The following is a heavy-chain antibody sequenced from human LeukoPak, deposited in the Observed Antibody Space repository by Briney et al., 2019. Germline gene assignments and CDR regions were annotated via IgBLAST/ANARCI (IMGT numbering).Heavy chain of an antibody. CDR2: ISSNGGST. J-gene: IGHJ4*02. V-gene: IGHV3-64*01. CDR3: ASTDSSGYYGIEFDY. D-gene: IGHD3-22*01. Sequence: GGSLRLSCAASGFTFSSYAMHWVRQAPGKGLEYVSSISSNGGSTYYANSVKGRFTTSRDNTKNTLYLQMGSLRAEDMAVYYCASTDSSGYYGIEFDYWGQGTLVTVSS. CDR1: GFTFSSYA.